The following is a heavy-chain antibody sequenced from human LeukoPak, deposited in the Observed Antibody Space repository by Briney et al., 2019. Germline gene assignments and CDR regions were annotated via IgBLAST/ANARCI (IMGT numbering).Heavy chain of an antibody. V-gene: IGHV3-23*01. CDR2: ISGSGGST. J-gene: IGHJ4*02. CDR3: ARASGYEADY. Sequence: GGSLRLSCAASGFTFSNYGMSWVRQAPGKGLEWVSGISGSGGSTYYADSVKGRFTISRDNAKNSLYLQMNSLRAEDTAVYYCARASGYEADYWGQGTLVTVSS. CDR1: GFTFSNYG. D-gene: IGHD5-12*01.